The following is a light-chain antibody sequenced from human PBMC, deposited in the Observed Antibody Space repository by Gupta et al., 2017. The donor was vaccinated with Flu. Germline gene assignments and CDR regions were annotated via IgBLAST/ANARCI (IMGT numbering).Light chain of an antibody. V-gene: IGLV3-21*02. Sequence: SYVLTQPPSVSVAPGQTASIPCGGNNIGSKSVHWYQQRPGQDPVLVIDDDSDRPSGIPERFSGSNAGNKATRTISRAAAGDEADYYCQVWDSSGDHYVFGSGTKVTVL. CDR3: QVWDSSGDHYV. CDR1: NIGSKS. J-gene: IGLJ1*01. CDR2: DDS.